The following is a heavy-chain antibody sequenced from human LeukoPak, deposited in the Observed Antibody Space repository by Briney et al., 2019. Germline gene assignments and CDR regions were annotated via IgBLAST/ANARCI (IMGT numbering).Heavy chain of an antibody. Sequence: GRSLRLPCAASGFTFSSYGMHWVRQAPGKGLEWVAVIWYDGSNKYYADSVKGRFTISRDNSKNTLYLQMNSLRAEDTAVYYCARGGIAVAPWGQGTLVTVSS. D-gene: IGHD6-19*01. CDR3: ARGGIAVAP. CDR2: IWYDGSNK. V-gene: IGHV3-33*01. CDR1: GFTFSSYG. J-gene: IGHJ5*02.